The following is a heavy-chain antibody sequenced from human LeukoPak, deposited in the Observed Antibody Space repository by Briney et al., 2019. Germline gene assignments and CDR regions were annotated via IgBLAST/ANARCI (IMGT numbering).Heavy chain of an antibody. CDR2: IKEDGSQK. V-gene: IGHV3-7*03. D-gene: IGHD6-19*01. CDR1: GFTFSSFW. CDR3: ARDSGWFRFDY. J-gene: IGHJ4*02. Sequence: PGGSLRLSRAASGFTFSSFWMTWVRQAPGKGLEWVANIKEDGSQKYYVDSVKGRFTISRDNAKNSLFLQTNSLRVDDTAVYYCARDSGWFRFDYWGQGTLVTVSS.